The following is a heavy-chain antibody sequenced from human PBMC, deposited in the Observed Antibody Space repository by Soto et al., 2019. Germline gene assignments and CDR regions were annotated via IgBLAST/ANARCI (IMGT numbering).Heavy chain of an antibody. D-gene: IGHD2-2*01. CDR2: INPSGGST. Sequence: QVQLVQSGAEVKKPGASVKVSCKSSGYTFTSYYMHWVRQAPGQGLEWMGIINPSGGSTSYAQKFQGRVPMTRDTSTSTGYRERSSLRSEDTAVYYCAREASVVPAATDVDYWGQGTLVTVSS. CDR3: AREASVVPAATDVDY. CDR1: GYTFTSYY. V-gene: IGHV1-46*01. J-gene: IGHJ4*02.